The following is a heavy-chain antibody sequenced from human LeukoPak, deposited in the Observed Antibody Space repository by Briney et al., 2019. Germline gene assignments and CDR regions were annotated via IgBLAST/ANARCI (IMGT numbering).Heavy chain of an antibody. Sequence: ASVKVSCKASGYTFTSYYMHWVRQAPGQGLGWMGIINPNVGSTSYAQKFQGRVTMTRDPSTSTVYMELSSLRSEDTAVYYCARAKTPTVTTPVDIWGQGTMVTVSS. CDR3: ARAKTPTVTTPVDI. D-gene: IGHD4-17*01. J-gene: IGHJ3*02. V-gene: IGHV1-46*01. CDR2: INPNVGST. CDR1: GYTFTSYY.